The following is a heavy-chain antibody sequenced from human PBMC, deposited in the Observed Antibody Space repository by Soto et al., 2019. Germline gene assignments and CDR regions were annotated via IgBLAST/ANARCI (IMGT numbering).Heavy chain of an antibody. J-gene: IGHJ1*01. CDR2: IIPILGIA. Sequence: QVQLVQSGAEVKKPGSSVKVSCKASGGTFSSYTISWVRQAPGQGLEWMGRIIPILGIANYAQKFQGRVTITADKSTSTAYMELSGLRSEDTAVYYCASPRSGYYISLSEYFQHWGQGTLVTVSS. CDR1: GGTFSSYT. CDR3: ASPRSGYYISLSEYFQH. V-gene: IGHV1-69*02. D-gene: IGHD3-3*01.